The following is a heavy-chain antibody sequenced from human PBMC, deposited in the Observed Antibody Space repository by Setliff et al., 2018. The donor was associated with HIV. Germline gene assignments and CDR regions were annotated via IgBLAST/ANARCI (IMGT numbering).Heavy chain of an antibody. D-gene: IGHD3-10*01. J-gene: IGHJ4*01. CDR3: ARGVRIRVVTATYFDY. V-gene: IGHV4-38-2*01. Sequence: SETLSLTCAVSGYSISSGYYWGWIRQPPGKGLEWIGSIYHSGSTYYNPSLKSRVTISVDTSKNQFSLKLSSVTAADTAVYYCARGVRIRVVTATYFDYWGHGTLVTVSS. CDR2: IYHSGST. CDR1: GYSISSGYY.